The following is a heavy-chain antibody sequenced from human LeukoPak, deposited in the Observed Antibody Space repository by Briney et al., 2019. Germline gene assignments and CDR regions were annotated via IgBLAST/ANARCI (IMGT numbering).Heavy chain of an antibody. CDR2: VYYSGST. CDR3: ARVVEFQVLSFDP. J-gene: IGHJ5*02. V-gene: IGHV4-59*01. CDR1: GGSFSGYY. D-gene: IGHD4/OR15-4a*01. Sequence: SETLSLTCAVYGGSFSGYYWSWIRQPPGKGLEWIGNVYYSGSTNYKSSLKSRVSISVDRSKNQSSLELRSVTPADTAVYYCARVVEFQVLSFDPWGQGTLVTVSS.